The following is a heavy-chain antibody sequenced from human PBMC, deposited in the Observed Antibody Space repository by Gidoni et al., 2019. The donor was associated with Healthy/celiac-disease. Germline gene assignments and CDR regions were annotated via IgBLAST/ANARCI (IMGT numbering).Heavy chain of an antibody. J-gene: IGHJ6*02. CDR1: GFTVSSNY. CDR2: IYSGGST. D-gene: IGHD2-2*01. CDR3: ARGDVVVSTGYYYYYGMDV. Sequence: EVQLVETGGGLIQPGGSLRLSCAASGFTVSSNYMSWVRQAPGKGLEWVSVIYSGGSTYYADSVKGRFTISRDNSKNTLYLQMNSLRAEDTAVYYCARGDVVVSTGYYYYYGMDVWGQGTTVTVSS. V-gene: IGHV3-53*02.